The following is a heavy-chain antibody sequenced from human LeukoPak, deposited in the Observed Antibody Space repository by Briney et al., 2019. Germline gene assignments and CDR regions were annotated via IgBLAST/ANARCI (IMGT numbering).Heavy chain of an antibody. CDR2: IIPILGIA. V-gene: IGHV1-69*04. J-gene: IGHJ2*01. Sequence: GSSVKVSCKASGGTFSSYAISWVRQAPGQGLEWMGRIIPILGIANYAQKFQGRVTITADKSTSAAYMELSSLRSEDTAVYYCARLVNWGFEWYFDLWGRGTLVTVFS. D-gene: IGHD7-27*01. CDR1: GGTFSSYA. CDR3: ARLVNWGFEWYFDL.